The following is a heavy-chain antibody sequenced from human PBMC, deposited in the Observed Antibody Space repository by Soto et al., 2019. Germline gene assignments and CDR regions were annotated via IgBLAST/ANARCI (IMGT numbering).Heavy chain of an antibody. Sequence: EVQLVESGGGLVQPGGSLKLSCAASGSTLSVAEMHWVRQSSGNGLEWIGRIRGRPNNYATVYGASVKGRFTISRDDSKNMAFLQMTSLRTEDTARYYCAIYDSLTGYYLVYWGQGTLVTVSS. J-gene: IGHJ4*02. D-gene: IGHD3-9*01. CDR3: AIYDSLTGYYLVY. CDR2: IRGRPNNYAT. V-gene: IGHV3-73*01. CDR1: GSTLSVAE.